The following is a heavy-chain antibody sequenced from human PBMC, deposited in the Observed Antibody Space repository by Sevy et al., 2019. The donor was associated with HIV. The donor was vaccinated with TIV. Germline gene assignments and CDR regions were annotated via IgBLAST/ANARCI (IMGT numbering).Heavy chain of an antibody. CDR2: IRYDGSNK. CDR1: GFTFSSYG. V-gene: IGHV3-30*02. Sequence: GGSLRLSCAASGFTFSSYGMHWVRQAPGKGLEWLAFIRYDGSNKYYADSVKGRFTISRDNSKNTLYLQMNSLRAEDTAVYYCAKDLSLNDYGGIAGIDYWGQGTLVTVSS. CDR3: AKDLSLNDYGGIAGIDY. J-gene: IGHJ4*02. D-gene: IGHD4-17*01.